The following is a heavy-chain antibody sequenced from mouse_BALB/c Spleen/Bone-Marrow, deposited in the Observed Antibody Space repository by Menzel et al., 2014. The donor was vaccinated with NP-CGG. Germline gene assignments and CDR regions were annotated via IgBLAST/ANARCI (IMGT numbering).Heavy chain of an antibody. CDR3: TREGYGNSYYFDY. D-gene: IGHD2-1*01. CDR1: GYTFTDYG. Sequence: QVQLKDSGAELVRPGASVTLSCKASGYTFTDYGMLWVKQTPVHGLEWIGAIDPETGGTAYNQKFKGKATLTADKSSSTAYMELRSLTSEDSAVYYCTREGYGNSYYFDYWGQGTTLTVSS. J-gene: IGHJ2*01. V-gene: IGHV1-15*01. CDR2: IDPETGGT.